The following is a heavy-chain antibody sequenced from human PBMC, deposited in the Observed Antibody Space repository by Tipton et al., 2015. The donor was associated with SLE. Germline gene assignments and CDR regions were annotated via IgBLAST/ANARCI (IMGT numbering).Heavy chain of an antibody. Sequence: LRLSCTVSGGSISSYYWSWIRQPAGKGLEWIGYIYYSGSTNYNPSLKSRVTISVDTSKNQFSLKLSSVTAADTAVYYCARAVAGYFDYWGQGTLVTVSS. D-gene: IGHD6-19*01. CDR3: ARAVAGYFDY. V-gene: IGHV4-59*01. CDR2: IYYSGST. J-gene: IGHJ4*02. CDR1: GGSISSYY.